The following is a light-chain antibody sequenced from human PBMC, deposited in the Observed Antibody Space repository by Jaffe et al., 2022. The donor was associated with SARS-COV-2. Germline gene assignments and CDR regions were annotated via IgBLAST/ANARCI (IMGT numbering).Light chain of an antibody. CDR1: RTLNRNY. V-gene: IGKV3-20*01. Sequence: VLTQSPGSLSLSPGERATLSCRASRTLNRNYLAWYQQKPGQAPRLLVSGAFNRATGIPDRFSGGGSGTDFTLTITRLEPEDFAVYYCQQYESALAYTFGQGTNLEI. J-gene: IGKJ2*01. CDR3: QQYESALAYT. CDR2: GAF.